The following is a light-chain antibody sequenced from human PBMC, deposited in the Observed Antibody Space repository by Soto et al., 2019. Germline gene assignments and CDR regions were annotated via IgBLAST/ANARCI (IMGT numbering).Light chain of an antibody. CDR3: QQRSNWPIT. J-gene: IGKJ5*01. Sequence: EIVLTQSPATLSLSPGARATLSCRASQSVGSNLAWFQQKPGQAPRLLIYDASNRATGIPARFSGSGSGTDFTVTISSLEPEDFAVYYCQQRSNWPITFGQGTRLEIK. CDR1: QSVGSN. CDR2: DAS. V-gene: IGKV3-11*01.